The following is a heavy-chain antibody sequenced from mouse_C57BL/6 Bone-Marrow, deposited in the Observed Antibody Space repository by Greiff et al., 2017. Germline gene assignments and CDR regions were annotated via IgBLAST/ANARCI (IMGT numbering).Heavy chain of an antibody. J-gene: IGHJ1*01. V-gene: IGHV14-4*01. CDR1: GFNIKDDY. CDR3: APHYYGSGSGCFDV. CDR2: IDPENGDT. D-gene: IGHD1-1*01. Sequence: VQLQQSGAELVRPGASVKLSCTASGFNIKDDYMHWVKQRPEQGLEWIGWIDPENGDTEYASKFQGKGTITADTSLNTAYLQLSSLTSEETAVYFCAPHYYGSGSGCFDVWGAGTTGTVSS.